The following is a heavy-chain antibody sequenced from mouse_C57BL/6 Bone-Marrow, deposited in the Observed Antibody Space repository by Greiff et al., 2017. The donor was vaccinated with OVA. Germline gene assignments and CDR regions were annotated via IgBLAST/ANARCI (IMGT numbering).Heavy chain of an antibody. J-gene: IGHJ2*01. CDR2: INPSNGGT. Sequence: QVQLQQSGTELVKPGASVKLSCKASGYTFTSYWMHWVKQRPGQGLEWIGNINPSNGGTNYNEKFKSKATLTVDKSSSTAYMQLSSLTSEDAAVNYCARKGGSSEDGYWGQGTTLTVSS. V-gene: IGHV1-53*01. CDR3: ARKGGSSEDGY. D-gene: IGHD3-2*02. CDR1: GYTFTSYW.